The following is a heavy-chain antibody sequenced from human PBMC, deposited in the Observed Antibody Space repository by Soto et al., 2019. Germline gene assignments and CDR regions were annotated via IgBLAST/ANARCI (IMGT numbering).Heavy chain of an antibody. CDR3: AKSTTFSYYDFWSGHHNYYYYGMDV. V-gene: IGHV3-30*18. Sequence: LRLSCAASGFTFSSYGMHCVRQAPVKGLEWVAVISYDGSNKYYADSVKGRFTISRDNSKNTLYLQMNSLRAEDTAVYYCAKSTTFSYYDFWSGHHNYYYYGMDVWGQGTTVTVSS. J-gene: IGHJ6*02. D-gene: IGHD3-3*01. CDR2: ISYDGSNK. CDR1: GFTFSSYG.